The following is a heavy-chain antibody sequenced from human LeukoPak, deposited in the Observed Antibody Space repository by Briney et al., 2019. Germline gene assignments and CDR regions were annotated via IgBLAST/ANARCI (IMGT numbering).Heavy chain of an antibody. J-gene: IGHJ3*01. D-gene: IGHD1-26*01. CDR2: ISAYNGNT. CDR3: ARDRIVGAEDDAFHF. Sequence: GASVKVSCKASGCTFTSYGISWVRQAPGQGLEWMGWISAYNGNTNYAQKLQGRVTMTTDTSTSTAYMELRSLRSDDTAVYYCARDRIVGAEDDAFHFWGQGTMVTVSS. CDR1: GCTFTSYG. V-gene: IGHV1-18*01.